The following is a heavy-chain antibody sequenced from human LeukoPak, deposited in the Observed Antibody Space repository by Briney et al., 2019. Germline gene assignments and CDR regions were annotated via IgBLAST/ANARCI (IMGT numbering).Heavy chain of an antibody. CDR2: IRSKAYGGTA. Sequence: GGSLRLSCTASGFTFGDYAMSWVRQAPGKGLEWVGFIRSKAYGGTAEYAAPVKGRFTISRDDSKSIAYLQMNSLKTEDTAVYYCTKSGTAIVGTTAAYYFDYWGQGTLVTVSS. CDR3: TKSGTAIVGTTAAYYFDY. CDR1: GFTFGDYA. V-gene: IGHV3-49*04. J-gene: IGHJ4*02. D-gene: IGHD1-26*01.